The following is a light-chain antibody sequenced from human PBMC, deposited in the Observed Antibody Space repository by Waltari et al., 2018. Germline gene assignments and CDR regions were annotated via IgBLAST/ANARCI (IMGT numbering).Light chain of an antibody. CDR2: DNS. J-gene: IGLJ3*02. Sequence: QSVLTQPPSVSGDPGQRVTFSCTGRTSNIGAGFCVHWYQPLPGTATKLLIFDNSVRPSGVPDRFSGSKSGTSASLAITGLQAEDEADYYCQSYDRSLSASVFGGGTKLTVL. CDR3: QSYDRSLSASV. V-gene: IGLV1-40*01. CDR1: TSNIGAGFC.